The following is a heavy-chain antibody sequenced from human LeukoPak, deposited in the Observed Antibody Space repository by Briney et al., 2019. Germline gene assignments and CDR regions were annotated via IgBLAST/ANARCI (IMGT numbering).Heavy chain of an antibody. CDR2: ISGSGDSL. Sequence: GGSLRLSCAASGFTFSDYYMTWIRQAPGKGLEWLAFISGSGDSLYYADSVEGRFTISRDNAKGSLYLQMNDLRAEDTAVYYCASNDYGDYSSFDPWGQGTLVTVSS. V-gene: IGHV3-11*01. J-gene: IGHJ5*02. D-gene: IGHD4-17*01. CDR1: GFTFSDYY. CDR3: ASNDYGDYSSFDP.